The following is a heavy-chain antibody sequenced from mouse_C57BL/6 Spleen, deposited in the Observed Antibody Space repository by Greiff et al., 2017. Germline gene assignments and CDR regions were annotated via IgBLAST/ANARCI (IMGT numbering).Heavy chain of an antibody. D-gene: IGHD1-1*01. CDR2: INPNNGGT. V-gene: IGHV1-22*01. J-gene: IGHJ1*03. Sequence: VQLQQSGPELVKPGASVKMSCKASGYTFTDYNMHWVKQSHGKSLEWIGYINPNNGGTSYNQKFKGKATLTVNKSSSTAYKELRSLTSEDSAVYYCARGGYYGRWYFDVWGTGTTVTVSS. CDR1: GYTFTDYN. CDR3: ARGGYYGRWYFDV.